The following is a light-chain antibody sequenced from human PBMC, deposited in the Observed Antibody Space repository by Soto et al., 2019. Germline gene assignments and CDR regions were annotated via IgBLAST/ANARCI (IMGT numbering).Light chain of an antibody. CDR2: CND. J-gene: IGLJ3*02. CDR3: ATRDNSLSRWV. V-gene: IGLV1-40*01. CDR1: SSNIGAHYD. Sequence: QSALTQPPSVSGAPGQRVIISCTGSSSNIGAHYDVHWYQQVPGTAPKLLIYCNDQRPSGVPDRLSGSKSGTSASLAISGLRSEDEADYYCATRDNSLSRWVFGGGTKLTVL.